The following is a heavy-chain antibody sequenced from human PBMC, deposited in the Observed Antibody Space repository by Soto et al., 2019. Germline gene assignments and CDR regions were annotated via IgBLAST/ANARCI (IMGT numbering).Heavy chain of an antibody. Sequence: GASVKVSCKASGYTFTSYGISWVRQAPGQGLEWMGWISAYNGNTNYAQKLQGRVTMTTETATSTAYMELRSLRSDDTAVYSCARDRETPFLVPAAITRFDPWGQGTLVTVSS. CDR1: GYTFTSYG. CDR2: ISAYNGNT. J-gene: IGHJ5*02. V-gene: IGHV1-18*04. CDR3: ARDRETPFLVPAAITRFDP. D-gene: IGHD2-2*02.